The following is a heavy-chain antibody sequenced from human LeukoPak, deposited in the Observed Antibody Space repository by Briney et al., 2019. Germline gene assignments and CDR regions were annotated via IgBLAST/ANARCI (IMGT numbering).Heavy chain of an antibody. D-gene: IGHD6-6*01. V-gene: IGHV4-38-2*02. CDR3: ARDKGRHSSSSPSWFDP. J-gene: IGHJ5*02. CDR2: IYHSGRT. CDR1: GYSISSGYY. Sequence: SETLSLTCTVSGYSISSGYYWGWIRQPPGKGLEWMGRIYHSGRTYYTPSLKSRVTISVDTSKNQFSLQLSSVTAADTAVYYCARDKGRHSSSSPSWFDPWGQGTLVTVSS.